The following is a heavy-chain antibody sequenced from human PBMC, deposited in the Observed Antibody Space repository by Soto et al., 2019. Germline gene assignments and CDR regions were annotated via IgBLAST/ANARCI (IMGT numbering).Heavy chain of an antibody. Sequence: QVQLVQSGAEVKKPGSSVKVSCKASGGTFSSYAISWVRQAPGQGLEWMGGIIPIFGTANYAQKFQCRVTITADESKSTAYMELSSLRSEDTAVYYCARWVAGGSYHDYYYYGMDVWGQGTTVTVSS. D-gene: IGHD1-26*01. CDR3: ARWVAGGSYHDYYYYGMDV. CDR1: GGTFSSYA. J-gene: IGHJ6*02. CDR2: IIPIFGTA. V-gene: IGHV1-69*01.